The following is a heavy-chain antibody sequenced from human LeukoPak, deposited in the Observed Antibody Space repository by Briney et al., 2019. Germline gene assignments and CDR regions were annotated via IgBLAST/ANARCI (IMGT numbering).Heavy chain of an antibody. V-gene: IGHV1-18*01. J-gene: IGHJ3*02. Sequence: ASVKVSCKASGYTYSSYGISWVRQAPGQGLEWMGWINGYKGNTNYAQKLRGRVTMTTDTSTSTAYMELRSLRSEDTAVYYCARVWGYCSGGSCPYDDAFDIWGQGTMVTVSS. CDR1: GYTYSSYG. CDR2: INGYKGNT. CDR3: ARVWGYCSGGSCPYDDAFDI. D-gene: IGHD2-15*01.